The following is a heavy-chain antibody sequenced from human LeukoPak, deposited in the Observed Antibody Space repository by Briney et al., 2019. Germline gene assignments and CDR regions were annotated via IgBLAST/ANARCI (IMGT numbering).Heavy chain of an antibody. Sequence: SETLSLTCTVSGGSISSYYWSWIRQPPGKGLEWIGYIYYSGSTNYNPSLKSRVTMSLDTSKNQFSLKLSSVTAADTAVYYCARRTHYSNYAFDYWGQGTLVTVSS. J-gene: IGHJ4*02. D-gene: IGHD4-11*01. CDR1: GGSISSYY. CDR3: ARRTHYSNYAFDY. CDR2: IYYSGST. V-gene: IGHV4-59*08.